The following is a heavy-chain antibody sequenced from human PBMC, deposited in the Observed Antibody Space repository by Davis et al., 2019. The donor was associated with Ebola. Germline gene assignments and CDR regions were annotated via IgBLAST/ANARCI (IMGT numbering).Heavy chain of an antibody. CDR3: ARRWLQSSGEFDY. J-gene: IGHJ4*02. Sequence: PSETLSLTCTVSGGSISPYYWSWVRQTPGKGLDWIGYVEHHGRTEYIPSLNNRVTISLDTSKNQFSLKMSSVTAADTAVYYCARRWLQSSGEFDYWGQGTLVTVSS. CDR2: VEHHGRT. D-gene: IGHD5-24*01. CDR1: GGSISPYY. V-gene: IGHV4-59*01.